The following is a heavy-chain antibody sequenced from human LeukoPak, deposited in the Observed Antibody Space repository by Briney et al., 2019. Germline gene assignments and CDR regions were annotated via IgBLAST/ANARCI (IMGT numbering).Heavy chain of an antibody. CDR3: ARDAPGYCSSTSCYAPFDY. Sequence: PGGSLRLSCAASGFTFSSYEMNWVRQAPGKGLEWVSYISSSGSTIYYADSVKGRFTIPRDNAKNSLYLQMNSLRAEDTAVYYCARDAPGYCSSTSCYAPFDYWGQGTLVTVSS. CDR2: ISSSGSTI. V-gene: IGHV3-48*03. CDR1: GFTFSSYE. J-gene: IGHJ4*02. D-gene: IGHD2-2*01.